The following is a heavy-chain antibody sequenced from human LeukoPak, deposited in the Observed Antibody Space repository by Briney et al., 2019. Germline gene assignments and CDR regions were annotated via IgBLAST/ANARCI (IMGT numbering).Heavy chain of an antibody. CDR1: GFTFSSYE. CDR2: ISSSGSTI. V-gene: IGHV3-48*03. J-gene: IGHJ4*02. Sequence: GGSLRLSCAASGFTFSSYEMNWVRQAPGKGLEWVSDISSSGSTIDYAGSVEGRFTISRDDAKNSLYLQMNSLRAEDTAVYYCARDPVCDHWGQGTLVTVSS. CDR3: ARDPVCDH.